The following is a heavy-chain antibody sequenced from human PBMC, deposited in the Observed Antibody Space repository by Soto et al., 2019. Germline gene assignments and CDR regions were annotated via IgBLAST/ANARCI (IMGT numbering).Heavy chain of an antibody. Sequence: QVQLVQSGAEVKKPGASVKVSCKVSGYTLSELSMHWVRQAPGKGLEWMGGFDPEDGETLYAQKFQGRVSMTEDTSTDTGYMELSSLTSEDTAVYYCTTGQRPLRFLEWLSRYYFDFWGQGTLVTVSS. CDR2: FDPEDGET. CDR1: GYTLSELS. J-gene: IGHJ4*02. V-gene: IGHV1-24*01. CDR3: TTGQRPLRFLEWLSRYYFDF. D-gene: IGHD3-3*01.